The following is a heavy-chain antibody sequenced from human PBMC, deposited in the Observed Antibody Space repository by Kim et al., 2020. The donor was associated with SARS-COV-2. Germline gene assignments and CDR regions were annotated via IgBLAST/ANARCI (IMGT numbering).Heavy chain of an antibody. D-gene: IGHD3-3*01. Sequence: SETLSLTCTVSGGSISSGGYYWSWIRQHPGKGLEWIGYIYYSGSTYYNPSLKSRVTISVDTSKNQFSLKLSSVTAADTAVYYCARVARITIFGVVNSAFDIWGQGPMVPISS. CDR1: GGSISSGGYY. V-gene: IGHV4-31*03. J-gene: IGHJ3*02. CDR3: ARVARITIFGVVNSAFDI. CDR2: IYYSGST.